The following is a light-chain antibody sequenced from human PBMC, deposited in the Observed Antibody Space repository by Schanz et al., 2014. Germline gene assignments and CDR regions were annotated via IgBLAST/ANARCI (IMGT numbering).Light chain of an antibody. Sequence: QSALTQPRSVSGSPGQSVTISCTGTRSDVGAYNYVSWYQQHPGKAPKLVIYDVNKRPSGVPDRFSGSKSGNTASLSISGLQGEDEADYYCCSYAGTYTVFGGGTKLTVL. CDR2: DVN. CDR3: CSYAGTYTV. V-gene: IGLV2-11*01. CDR1: RSDVGAYNY. J-gene: IGLJ3*02.